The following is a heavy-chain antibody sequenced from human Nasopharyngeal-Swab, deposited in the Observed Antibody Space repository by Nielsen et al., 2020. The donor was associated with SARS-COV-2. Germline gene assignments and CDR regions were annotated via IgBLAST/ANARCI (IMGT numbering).Heavy chain of an antibody. CDR3: ARAGVGGAFDI. V-gene: IGHV4-59*01. D-gene: IGHD3-16*01. Sequence: SETLSLTCTVSGGSISSYYWSWIRQPPGKGLEWIGYIYYSGSTNYNPSLKSRVTISVYTSKNQFSLKLSSVTAADTAVYYCARAGVGGAFDIWGQGTMVTVSS. J-gene: IGHJ3*02. CDR2: IYYSGST. CDR1: GGSISSYY.